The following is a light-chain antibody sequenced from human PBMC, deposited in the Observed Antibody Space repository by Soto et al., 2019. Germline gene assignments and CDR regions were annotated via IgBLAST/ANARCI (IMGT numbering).Light chain of an antibody. CDR3: QQYGSSPPIT. Sequence: EIVLTQSPGTLSLSPGERATLSCRASQSVSSSYLAWYPQKPGQAPRLLFYGASSRATGIPDRFSGSGSGTDFTLTISRLEPEDFAVYYCQQYGSSPPITFGQGTRLEIK. V-gene: IGKV3-20*01. CDR2: GAS. CDR1: QSVSSSY. J-gene: IGKJ5*01.